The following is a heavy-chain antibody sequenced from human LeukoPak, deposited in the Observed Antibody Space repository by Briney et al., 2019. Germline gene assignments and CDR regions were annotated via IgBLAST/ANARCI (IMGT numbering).Heavy chain of an antibody. V-gene: IGHV4-39*01. D-gene: IGHD6-19*01. J-gene: IGHJ4*02. CDR3: ASPAASHSSGWYGVHPRRFDY. CDR2: IYSSGTT. CDR1: GASIRNTSFY. Sequence: PSETLSLTCAVSGASIRNTSFYWGWIRQPPGKGLQWIASIYSSGTTYYNPSIKSRITLFVDTSKNQVSLKLRSVTAADTAVYYCASPAASHSSGWYGVHPRRFDYWGQGTLVTVSS.